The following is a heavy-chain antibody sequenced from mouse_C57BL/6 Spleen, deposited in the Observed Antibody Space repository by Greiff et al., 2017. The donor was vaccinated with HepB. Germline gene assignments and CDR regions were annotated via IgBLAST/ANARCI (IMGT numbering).Heavy chain of an antibody. CDR1: GFNFNTYA. V-gene: IGHV10-3*01. Sequence: EVMLVESGGGLVQPKGSLKLSCAASGFNFNTYAMHWVRQAPGKGLEWVARIRSKSSNYATYYADSVKDRFTISRDDSQSMLYLQMNNLKSADTDMYYCVRDALYAMDYWGQGTSVTVSS. J-gene: IGHJ4*01. CDR3: VRDALYAMDY. CDR2: IRSKSSNYAT.